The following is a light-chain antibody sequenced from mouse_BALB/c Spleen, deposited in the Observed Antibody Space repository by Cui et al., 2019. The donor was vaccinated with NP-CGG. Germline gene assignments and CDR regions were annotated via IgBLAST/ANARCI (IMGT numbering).Light chain of an antibody. CDR1: TGAVTTSNY. V-gene: IGLV1*01. Sequence: QAVVPQDSANTTSPGETVTLTCRSNTGAVTTSNYANGVQEKPDHLFTGLIGGTNNRAPGVPARFSGSLIGDKAALTITGAQTEDEAIYFCALWYSNHWVFGGGTKLTVL. CDR2: GTN. J-gene: IGLJ1*01. CDR3: ALWYSNHWV.